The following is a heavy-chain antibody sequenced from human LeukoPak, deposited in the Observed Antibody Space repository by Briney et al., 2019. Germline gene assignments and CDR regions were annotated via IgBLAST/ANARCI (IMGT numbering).Heavy chain of an antibody. Sequence: GGSLRLSCAASGFTVSSNYMSWVRQAPGKGLEWVSAISGSGGSTYYADSVKGRFTISRDNSKNTLYLQMNSLRAEDTAVYYCAKALRGNSGLWGQGTLVTVSS. V-gene: IGHV3-23*01. CDR1: GFTVSSNY. D-gene: IGHD1-7*01. CDR3: AKALRGNSGL. CDR2: ISGSGGST. J-gene: IGHJ4*02.